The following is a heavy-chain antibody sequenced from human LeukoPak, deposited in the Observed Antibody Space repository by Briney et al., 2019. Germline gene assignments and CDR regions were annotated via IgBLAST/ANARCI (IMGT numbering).Heavy chain of an antibody. CDR3: ARDGEIGDTDTLTHFDY. V-gene: IGHV4-39*07. CDR1: GGSINSSSYY. CDR2: IFYSGNT. J-gene: IGHJ4*02. D-gene: IGHD5-18*01. Sequence: PSETLSLTCTVSGGSINSSSYYWGWIRQPPGKGLEWIGSIFYSGNTYDNPSLKSRVTISVDTSKNQFSLKLSSVTAADTAVYYCARDGEIGDTDTLTHFDYWGQGTLVTVSS.